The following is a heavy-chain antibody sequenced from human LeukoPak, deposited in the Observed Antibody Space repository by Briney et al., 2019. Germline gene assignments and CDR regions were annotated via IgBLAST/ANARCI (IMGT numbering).Heavy chain of an antibody. J-gene: IGHJ5*02. V-gene: IGHV4-61*01. CDR2: IYYSGST. CDR3: ARGLTQFDP. CDR1: GGSVSSGSHH. D-gene: IGHD2-15*01. Sequence: SETLSLTCTVSGGSVSSGSHHWSWIRQPPGKGLEWIGYIYYSGSTNNNPSLKSRVTISVDTSKNQFSLKLSSVTAADTAVYYCARGLTQFDPWGQGTLVTVPS.